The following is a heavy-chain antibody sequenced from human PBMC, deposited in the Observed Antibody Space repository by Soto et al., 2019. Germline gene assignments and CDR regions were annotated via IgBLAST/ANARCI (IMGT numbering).Heavy chain of an antibody. D-gene: IGHD4-17*01. CDR2: INHSGST. J-gene: IGHJ4*02. Sequence: QVQLQQWGAGLLKPSETLSLTCAVYGGSFSGYYWSWIRQPPGKGLEWIGEINHSGSTNYNPSLKSRVTISVDTSKNQFSLKLSSVTAADTAVYYCARGPSKVTTLYYWGQGTLVTVSS. CDR3: ARGPSKVTTLYY. V-gene: IGHV4-34*01. CDR1: GGSFSGYY.